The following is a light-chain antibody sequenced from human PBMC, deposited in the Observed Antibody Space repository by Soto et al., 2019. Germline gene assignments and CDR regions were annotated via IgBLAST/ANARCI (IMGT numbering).Light chain of an antibody. CDR1: SSDIGAYNY. J-gene: IGLJ3*02. CDR2: EVT. Sequence: QSALTQPPAASGSPGQSVAISCTGTSSDIGAYNYVSWYQQYPGKAPKLILYEVTTRPSGVPDRFSGSIDRSSNSASLTISGLQTEDEAYYYCQSYDSDNWVFGGGTKLTVL. V-gene: IGLV2-8*01. CDR3: QSYDSDNWV.